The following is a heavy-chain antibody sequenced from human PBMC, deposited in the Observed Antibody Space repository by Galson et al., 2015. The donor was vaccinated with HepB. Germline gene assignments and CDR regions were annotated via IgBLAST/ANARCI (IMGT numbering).Heavy chain of an antibody. V-gene: IGHV1-69*04. Sequence: SVKVSCKASGGTFSSYAISWVRQAPGQGLEWMGRIIPILGIANYAQKFQGRVTITADKSTSTAYMELSSLRSEDTAVYYYARVGGYYYDSSGTYYFDYWAREPWSPSPQ. CDR1: GGTFSSYA. CDR2: IIPILGIA. J-gene: IGHJ4*02. CDR3: ARVGGYYYDSSGTYYFDY. D-gene: IGHD3-22*01.